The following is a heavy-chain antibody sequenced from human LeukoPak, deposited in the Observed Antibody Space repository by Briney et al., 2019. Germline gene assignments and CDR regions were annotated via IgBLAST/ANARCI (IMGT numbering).Heavy chain of an antibody. D-gene: IGHD5-24*01. CDR1: GGSISGYY. CDR3: ARSRDAYILGH. V-gene: IGHV4-59*01. Sequence: SETLSLTCTVSGGSISGYYWTWIRQPPGKGLEWIVYIYDSGSTNQNPSLKSRVTISLDTSKNQFSLKLNSVTTADPAVYYCARSRDAYILGHWGQGILVTVSS. CDR2: IYDSGST. J-gene: IGHJ4*02.